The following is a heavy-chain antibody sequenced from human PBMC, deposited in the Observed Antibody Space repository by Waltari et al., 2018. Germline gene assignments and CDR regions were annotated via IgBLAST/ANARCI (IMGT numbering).Heavy chain of an antibody. V-gene: IGHV4-34*01. CDR1: GGSFSGYY. J-gene: IGHJ3*02. Sequence: QVQLQQWGAGLLKPSETLSLTCAVYGGSFSGYYWSWIRQPPGKGLEWIGEINHSGSTNYNPSLKSRVTISVDTSKNQFSLKLSSVTAADTAVYYCARLKWDGDAFDIWGQGTMVTVSS. D-gene: IGHD1-26*01. CDR2: INHSGST. CDR3: ARLKWDGDAFDI.